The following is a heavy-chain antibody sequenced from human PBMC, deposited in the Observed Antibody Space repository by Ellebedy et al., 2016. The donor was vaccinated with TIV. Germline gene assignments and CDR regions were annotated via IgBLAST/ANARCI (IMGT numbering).Heavy chain of an antibody. CDR2: FSYRGNA. D-gene: IGHD2-21*02. J-gene: IGHJ4*02. V-gene: IGHV4-61*01. CDR3: ARAHCGGDCYAAPFDY. Sequence: SETLSLTXSVSGGSVSSESYHWSWIRQPPGKGLEWIGFFSYRGNANYNPSLKSRLTISVDTSKNQFSLNLNSVTAADTAVYYCARAHCGGDCYAAPFDYWGQGTLVTVSS. CDR1: GGSVSSESYH.